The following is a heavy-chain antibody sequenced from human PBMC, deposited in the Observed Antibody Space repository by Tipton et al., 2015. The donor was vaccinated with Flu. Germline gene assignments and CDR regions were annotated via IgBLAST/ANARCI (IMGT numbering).Heavy chain of an antibody. J-gene: IGHJ4*02. CDR3: ARGLGGFAVFDF. D-gene: IGHD3-16*01. V-gene: IGHV4-31*03. CDR1: GDSVSSNDYY. CDR2: MYYTGSA. Sequence: TLSLTCTVSGDSVSSNDYYWTWIRQHPGKALEWIGYMYYTGSAYYNPSLKSRVSISVDTSKNQFSLELTSVTAADTAGYFCARGLGGFAVFDFWGQGTLVTASS.